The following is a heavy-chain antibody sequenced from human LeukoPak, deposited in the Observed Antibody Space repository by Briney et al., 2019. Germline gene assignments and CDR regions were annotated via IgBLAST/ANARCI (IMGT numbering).Heavy chain of an antibody. CDR1: GFTFSSYS. D-gene: IGHD6-6*01. J-gene: IGHJ5*02. CDR3: ARAGIAARSGRSWFDP. V-gene: IGHV3-21*01. Sequence: GGSLRLSCAASGFTFSSYSMNWVRQAPGKGLEWVSSISSSSSYIYYADSVKGRFTISRDNAKNSLYLQMNSLRAEDTAVYYCARAGIAARSGRSWFDPWGQGTLVTVSS. CDR2: ISSSSSYI.